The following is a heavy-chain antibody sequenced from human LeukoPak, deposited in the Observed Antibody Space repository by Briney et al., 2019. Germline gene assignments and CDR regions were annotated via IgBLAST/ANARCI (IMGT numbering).Heavy chain of an antibody. CDR2: IYYSGST. J-gene: IGHJ4*02. CDR1: GGSISSYY. Sequence: SETLSLTCTASGGSISSYYWSWIRQPPGKGLEWIGYIYYSGSTNYNPSLKSRVTISVDTSKNQFSLKLSSVTAADTAVYYCAVCGGDCYFNYWGQGTLVTVSS. D-gene: IGHD2-21*02. CDR3: AVCGGDCYFNY. V-gene: IGHV4-59*01.